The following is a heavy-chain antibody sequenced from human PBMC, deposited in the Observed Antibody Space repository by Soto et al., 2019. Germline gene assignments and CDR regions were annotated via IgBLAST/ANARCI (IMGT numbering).Heavy chain of an antibody. V-gene: IGHV3-21*01. Sequence: LRLSCAASGFTFSSYSMNWVRQAPGKGLEWVSSISSSSSYIYYADSVKGRFTISRDNAKNSLYLQMNSLRAEDTAVYYCARVVLGSQYYYYYGMDVWGQGTTVTVSS. D-gene: IGHD2-2*01. CDR3: ARVVLGSQYYYYYGMDV. J-gene: IGHJ6*02. CDR2: ISSSSSYI. CDR1: GFTFSSYS.